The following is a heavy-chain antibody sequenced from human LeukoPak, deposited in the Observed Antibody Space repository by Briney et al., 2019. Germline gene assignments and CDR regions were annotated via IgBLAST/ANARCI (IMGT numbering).Heavy chain of an antibody. Sequence: PSETLSLTCIVSGDSISLFYWSWIRQPPGKGLEWIGYIHYSGRTNYNPSLKSRVTMSLDTSKNLFSLKLRSVTAADTAVYYCARVSPDTATDYGWFDPWGQGSLVTVSS. CDR1: GDSISLFY. D-gene: IGHD5-18*01. CDR2: IHYSGRT. CDR3: ARVSPDTATDYGWFDP. J-gene: IGHJ5*02. V-gene: IGHV4-59*01.